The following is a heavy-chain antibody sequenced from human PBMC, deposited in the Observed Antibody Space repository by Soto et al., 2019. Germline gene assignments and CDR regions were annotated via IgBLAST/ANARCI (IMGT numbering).Heavy chain of an antibody. CDR3: ARRGSGSDYDY. CDR2: ISGSGGST. V-gene: IGHV3-23*01. J-gene: IGHJ4*02. Sequence: EVLLLESGGGLVQPGGSLRLSCAASGFTFSSYAMRWVRQAPGKGLEWVSAISGSGGSTYYAASVTGRFTISRDNSKITPYLQMTSLRAEDTAVYYCARRGSGSDYDYWGQGTLVTVSS. D-gene: IGHD1-26*01. CDR1: GFTFSSYA.